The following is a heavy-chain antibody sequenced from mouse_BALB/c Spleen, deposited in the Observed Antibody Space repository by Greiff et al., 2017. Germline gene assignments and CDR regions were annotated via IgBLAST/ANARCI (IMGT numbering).Heavy chain of an antibody. CDR2: INPSSGYT. D-gene: IGHD1-1*01. J-gene: IGHJ1*01. V-gene: IGHV1-4*01. CDR3: ARDEFITTVVATDFDV. Sequence: QVQLKESGAELARPGASVKMSCKASGYTFTSYTMHWVKQRPGQGLEWIGYINPSSGYTNYNQKFKDKATLTADKSSSTAYMQLSSLTSEDSAVYYCARDEFITTVVATDFDVWGAGTTVTVSS. CDR1: GYTFTSYT.